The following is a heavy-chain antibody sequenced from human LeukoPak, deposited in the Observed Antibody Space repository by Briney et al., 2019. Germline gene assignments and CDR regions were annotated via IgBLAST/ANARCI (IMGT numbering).Heavy chain of an antibody. Sequence: ASVKVSCKASGYTFTGYYMHWVRQATGQGLEWMGWMNPNSGNTGYAQKFQGRVTMTRNTSISTAYMELSSLRSEDTAVYYCASSETYYYGSGSYFSWGQGTLVTVSS. CDR2: MNPNSGNT. J-gene: IGHJ4*02. CDR1: GYTFTGYY. D-gene: IGHD3-10*01. V-gene: IGHV1-8*02. CDR3: ASSETYYYGSGSYFS.